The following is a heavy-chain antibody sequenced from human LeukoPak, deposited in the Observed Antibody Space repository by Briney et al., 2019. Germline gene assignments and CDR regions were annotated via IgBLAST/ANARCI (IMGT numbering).Heavy chain of an antibody. Sequence: GGSLRLSCAASGFAVSGNYMSWVRQAPGKGLEWVSVIYSDGRTYYADSVKGRFTISRDISKNILFLQMTSLRADDTAVYYCTKLTGWYGEGAFDYWGQGTLVTVSS. CDR3: TKLTGWYGEGAFDY. J-gene: IGHJ4*02. V-gene: IGHV3-53*01. D-gene: IGHD3-10*01. CDR2: IYSDGRT. CDR1: GFAVSGNY.